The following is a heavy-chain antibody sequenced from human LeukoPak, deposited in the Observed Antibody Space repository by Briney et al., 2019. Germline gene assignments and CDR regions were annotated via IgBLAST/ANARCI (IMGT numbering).Heavy chain of an antibody. D-gene: IGHD4-17*01. CDR3: ARVMTTASSPDY. V-gene: IGHV1-69*04. CDR2: IIPILGIA. J-gene: IGHJ4*02. CDR1: GGTFSSYA. Sequence: SVKVSCKASGGTFSSYAISWVRQAPGQGLEWMGRIIPILGIANYAQKFQGRVTITADKSTSTAYMELSSLRSEDTAVYYCARVMTTASSPDYWGQGTLVTVSS.